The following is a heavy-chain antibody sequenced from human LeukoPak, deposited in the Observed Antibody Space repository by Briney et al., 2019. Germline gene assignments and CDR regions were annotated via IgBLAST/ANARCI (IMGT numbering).Heavy chain of an antibody. Sequence: ASVKVSCKASGYTFTSYYMHWVRQAPGQGLEWMGIINPSGGSTSYAQKSQGRVTMTRDTSTSTVYMELSSLRSEDTAVYYCATQPSPYYYDSSGYQNWFDPWGQGTLVTVSS. CDR2: INPSGGST. CDR1: GYTFTSYY. CDR3: ATQPSPYYYDSSGYQNWFDP. V-gene: IGHV1-46*01. J-gene: IGHJ5*02. D-gene: IGHD3-22*01.